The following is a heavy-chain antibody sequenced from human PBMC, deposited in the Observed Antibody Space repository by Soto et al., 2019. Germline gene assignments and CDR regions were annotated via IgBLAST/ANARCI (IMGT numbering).Heavy chain of an antibody. J-gene: IGHJ6*02. V-gene: IGHV4-59*01. D-gene: IGHD6-13*01. CDR3: ARTRIAPRGMDV. CDR1: GGSISSYY. CDR2: IYYSGST. Sequence: SETLSLTCTVSGGSISSYYWSWIRQPPGKGLEWIGNIYYSGSTNYNPSLKSRVTISVDTSKNQFSLKLSSVTAADTAVYYCARTRIAPRGMDVWGQGTTVTVSS.